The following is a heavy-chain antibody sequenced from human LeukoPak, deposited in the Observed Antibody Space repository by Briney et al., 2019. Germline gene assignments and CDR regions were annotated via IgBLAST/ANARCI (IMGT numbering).Heavy chain of an antibody. J-gene: IGHJ6*02. CDR3: ARERITMIVVAPRRDSYYYYGMDV. D-gene: IGHD3-22*01. CDR2: IYTSGST. CDR1: GGSISSYY. Sequence: SETLSLTCTVSGGSISSYYWSWIRQPAGKGLEWIGRIYTSGSTNYNPSLKSRVTMSVDTSKNQFSLKLSSVTAADTAVYYCARERITMIVVAPRRDSYYYYGMDVWGQGTTVTVSS. V-gene: IGHV4-4*07.